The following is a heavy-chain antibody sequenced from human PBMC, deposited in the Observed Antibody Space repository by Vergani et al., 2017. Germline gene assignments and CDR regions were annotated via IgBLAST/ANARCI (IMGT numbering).Heavy chain of an antibody. V-gene: IGHV4-61*02. CDR3: ARGVYVSSGYSPGYYYYYMDV. Sequence: QVQLQESGPGLVKPSQTLSLTCTVSGGSISSGSYYWSWIRQPAGKGLEWIGRIYTSGSTNYNPSLKSRVTMSVDTSKNQFSLKLSSVTAADTAVYYCARGVYVSSGYSPGYYYYYMDVWDTVTTVTVFS. CDR1: GGSISSGSYY. J-gene: IGHJ6*03. CDR2: IYTSGST. D-gene: IGHD3-22*01.